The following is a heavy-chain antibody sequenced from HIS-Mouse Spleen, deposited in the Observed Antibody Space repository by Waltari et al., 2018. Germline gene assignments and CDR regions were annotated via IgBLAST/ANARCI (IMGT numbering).Heavy chain of an antibody. CDR3: AREIPYSSSWYDWYFDL. D-gene: IGHD6-13*01. CDR2: SYSSGRT. J-gene: IGHJ2*01. Sequence: QLQLQESGPGLVKPSETLSLTCTVSGGSISSSSYYWGWIRQPPGKGLEWIGSSYSSGRTYEHPSLTSRVTRSVDTSKNQFSLKLSSVTAADTAVYYCAREIPYSSSWYDWYFDLWGRGTLVTVSS. V-gene: IGHV4-39*07. CDR1: GGSISSSSYY.